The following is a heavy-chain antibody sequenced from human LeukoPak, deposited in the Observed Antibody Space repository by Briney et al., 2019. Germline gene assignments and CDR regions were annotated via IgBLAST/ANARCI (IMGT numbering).Heavy chain of an antibody. Sequence: SETLSLTCTVSGGSISSDSYYWGGIRQPPGKGLEWIGSIYYTGSTYYSSSLQSRVTISVDTSKNQFSLKLSSLTAADTGVYYCGRHFRRGWTYRYGMDVWGQGTTVTVSS. J-gene: IGHJ6*02. CDR3: GRHFRRGWTYRYGMDV. CDR1: GGSISSDSYY. V-gene: IGHV4-39*01. D-gene: IGHD6-19*01. CDR2: IYYTGST.